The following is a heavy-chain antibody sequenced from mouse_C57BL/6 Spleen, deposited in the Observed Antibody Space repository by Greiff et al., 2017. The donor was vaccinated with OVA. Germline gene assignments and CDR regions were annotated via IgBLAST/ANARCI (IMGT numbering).Heavy chain of an antibody. CDR1: GFTFSSYG. J-gene: IGHJ4*01. CDR2: ISSGGSYT. Sequence: EVKVVESGGDLVKPGGSLKLSCAASGFTFSSYGMSWVRQTPDKRLEWVATISSGGSYTYYPDSVKGRFTISRDNAKNTLYLQMSSLKSEDTAMYYCARHEDYSNYEGYAMDYWGQGTSVTVSS. CDR3: ARHEDYSNYEGYAMDY. D-gene: IGHD2-5*01. V-gene: IGHV5-6*01.